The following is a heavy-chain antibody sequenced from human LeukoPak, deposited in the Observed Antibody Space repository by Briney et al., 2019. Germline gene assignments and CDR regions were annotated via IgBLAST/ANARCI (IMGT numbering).Heavy chain of an antibody. D-gene: IGHD3-3*01. V-gene: IGHV1-46*01. CDR3: ARVGRGPIRFLEWLSHYYYMDV. Sequence: ASVKVSCKASGYTFTSYYMHWVRQAPGQGLEWMGIINPSGGSTSYAQKFQGRVTMTRDMSTSTVYMELSSLRSEDTAVYYCARVGRGPIRFLEWLSHYYYMDVWGKGTTVTVSS. CDR2: INPSGGST. J-gene: IGHJ6*03. CDR1: GYTFTSYY.